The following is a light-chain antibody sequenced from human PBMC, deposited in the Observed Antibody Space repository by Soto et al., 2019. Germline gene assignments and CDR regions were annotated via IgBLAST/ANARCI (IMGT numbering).Light chain of an antibody. Sequence: DIQMTQSPSSVSASVGDRVTITCRASLAISSWLAWYQQKPGKAPNLLIYAASSLQSGVPSRVSGSGSGTDFTLTISSLQPEDFAVYVCHQRAGWPPTFGGGTKVDIK. CDR3: HQRAGWPPT. V-gene: IGKV1-12*01. CDR1: LAISSW. J-gene: IGKJ4*01. CDR2: AAS.